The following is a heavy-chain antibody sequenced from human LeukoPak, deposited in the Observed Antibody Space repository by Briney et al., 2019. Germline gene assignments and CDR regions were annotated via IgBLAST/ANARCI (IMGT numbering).Heavy chain of an antibody. J-gene: IGHJ3*02. CDR2: INPNSGGT. V-gene: IGHV1-2*02. CDR1: GYTFTGYY. D-gene: IGHD3-10*01. CDR3: ARDLIGARGHAAFDI. Sequence: GASVKVSCKASGYTFTGYYMHWVRQAPGQGLEWMGWINPNSGGTNYAQKFQGRVTMTRDTSISTAYMELSTLRSDDTAVYYCARDLIGARGHAAFDIWGQGTMVTVSS.